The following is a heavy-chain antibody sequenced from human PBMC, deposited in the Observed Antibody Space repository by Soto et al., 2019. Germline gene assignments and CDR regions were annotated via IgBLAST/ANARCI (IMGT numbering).Heavy chain of an antibody. V-gene: IGHV3-30-3*01. J-gene: IGHJ4*02. CDR2: ISYDGSNK. Sequence: GSLRLSCAASVFTFSNYAMHWVRQAPGKGLEWVAVISYDGSNKYYADSVKGRFTISRDTSKNTLYLQMNSLRAEDTAVYYCARDPQAVAANYFDYWGQGTLVTVSS. CDR3: ARDPQAVAANYFDY. CDR1: VFTFSNYA. D-gene: IGHD6-19*01.